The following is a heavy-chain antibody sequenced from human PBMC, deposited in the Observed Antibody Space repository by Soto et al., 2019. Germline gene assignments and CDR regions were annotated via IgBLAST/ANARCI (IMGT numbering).Heavy chain of an antibody. CDR2: IYSGGST. CDR3: ARDRTYSSGLDY. CDR1: GFTVSSNY. J-gene: IGHJ4*02. V-gene: IGHV3-53*01. D-gene: IGHD6-19*01. Sequence: RSLSLSCAASGFTVSSNYMSWVRQAPGKGLEWVSVIYSGGSTYYADSVKGRFTISRDNSKNTLYLQMNSLRAEDTAVYYCARDRTYSSGLDYWGQGTLVTVSS.